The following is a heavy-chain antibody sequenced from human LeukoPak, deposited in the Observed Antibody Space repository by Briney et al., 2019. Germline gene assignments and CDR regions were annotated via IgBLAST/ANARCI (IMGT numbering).Heavy chain of an antibody. Sequence: SETLSLTCTVSGGSISSYYWSWIRQPPGKGLEWIGYIYYSGSTNYHPSLKSRVTISVDTSKNQLSLKLSSLAAGDTGVYYCARNDYYYRNGYYPFDYWGQGTLVTVSS. J-gene: IGHJ4*02. D-gene: IGHD3-22*01. V-gene: IGHV4-59*08. CDR2: IYYSGST. CDR1: GGSISSYY. CDR3: ARNDYYYRNGYYPFDY.